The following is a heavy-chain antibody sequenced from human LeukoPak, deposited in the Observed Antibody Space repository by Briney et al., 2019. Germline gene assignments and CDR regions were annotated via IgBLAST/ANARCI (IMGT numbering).Heavy chain of an antibody. J-gene: IGHJ4*02. CDR3: ARYSGTFSNSYFDC. CDR2: IYSGRST. Sequence: GGSLRLSCAASGFTFSSYSMSWVRQAPGKGLEWVSLIYSGRSTYYADSVKGRFIISRDNSKNALYLQMNSLRAEDTAVYYCARYSGTFSNSYFDCWGQGTLVTVSS. CDR1: GFTFSSYS. V-gene: IGHV3-66*01. D-gene: IGHD1-26*01.